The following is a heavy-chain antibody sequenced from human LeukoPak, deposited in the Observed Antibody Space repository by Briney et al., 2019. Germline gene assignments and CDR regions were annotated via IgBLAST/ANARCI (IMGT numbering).Heavy chain of an antibody. V-gene: IGHV4-4*07. CDR1: GGSISSYY. CDR2: IYTSGST. J-gene: IGHJ6*03. D-gene: IGHD6-6*01. CDR3: ARDGSSSSVYYYYMDV. Sequence: SETLSLTCTVSGGSISSYYWSWIRQPAGKRLEWIGRIYTSGSTNYNPSLKSRVTMSVDTSKNQFSLKLSSVTAADTAVYYCARDGSSSSVYYYYMDVWGKGTTVTVSS.